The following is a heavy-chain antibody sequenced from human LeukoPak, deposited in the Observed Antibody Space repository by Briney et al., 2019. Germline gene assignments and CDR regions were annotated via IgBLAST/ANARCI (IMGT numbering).Heavy chain of an antibody. V-gene: IGHV1-18*01. CDR1: GYTLTSYG. CDR3: ARESPPYSSSWTPLDY. CDR2: ISAYNGNT. D-gene: IGHD6-13*01. J-gene: IGHJ4*02. Sequence: ASVKVSCKASGYTLTSYGISWVRQAPGQGLEWMGWISAYNGNTNYAQKLQGRVTMTTDTSTSTAYMELRSLRSDDTAVYYCARESPPYSSSWTPLDYWGQGTLVTVSS.